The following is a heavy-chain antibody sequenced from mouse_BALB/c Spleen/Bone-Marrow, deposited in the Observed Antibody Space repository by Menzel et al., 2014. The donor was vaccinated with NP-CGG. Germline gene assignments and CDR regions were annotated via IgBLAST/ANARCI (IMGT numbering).Heavy chain of an antibody. Sequence: VQVVESGAELMKPGASVKISCKATGYTFSSYWIEWVKQRPGRGLEWIGEILPGSGSIKYNEKSKGKATFTADTSSNTACMQLSSLTSEDSAVYYCASRYDTMDYWGQGTSVTVSS. J-gene: IGHJ4*01. CDR3: ASRYDTMDY. CDR1: GYTFSSYW. V-gene: IGHV1-9*01. CDR2: ILPGSGSI.